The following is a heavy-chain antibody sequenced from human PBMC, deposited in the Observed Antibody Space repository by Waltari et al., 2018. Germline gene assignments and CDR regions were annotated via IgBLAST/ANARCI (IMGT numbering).Heavy chain of an antibody. V-gene: IGHV3-23*01. J-gene: IGHJ4*02. Sequence: EVQLLESGGGLVQPGGSLRLSCAASGFSFSTYAMSWVRQAPGKELEWVSTISGSGGSTHYADSVGGRFTISRVNSKNTVYLQMYSLRAEDTALYYCASRGDVRGFFENWGQGTLVTVSS. D-gene: IGHD2-8*01. CDR1: GFSFSTYA. CDR3: ASRGDVRGFFEN. CDR2: ISGSGGST.